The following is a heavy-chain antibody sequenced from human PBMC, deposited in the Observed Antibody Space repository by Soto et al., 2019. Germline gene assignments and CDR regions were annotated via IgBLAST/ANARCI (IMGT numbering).Heavy chain of an antibody. Sequence: EVQLVESGGGLVQPGRSLRLSCAASGFTFDDYAMHWVRQAPGKGLEWVSGISWNSGSIGYADSVKGRFTISRDNAKNSLYLHMNSLRAEDTALYYCAKDLGGYCSGGSCSGPLDVWGKGTTVTVSS. D-gene: IGHD2-15*01. J-gene: IGHJ6*04. V-gene: IGHV3-9*01. CDR1: GFTFDDYA. CDR2: ISWNSGSI. CDR3: AKDLGGYCSGGSCSGPLDV.